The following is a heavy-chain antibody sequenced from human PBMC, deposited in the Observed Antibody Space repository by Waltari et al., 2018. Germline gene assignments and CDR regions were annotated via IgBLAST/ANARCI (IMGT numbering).Heavy chain of an antibody. V-gene: IGHV4-59*01. CDR2: IYYSGST. Sequence: QVQLQESGPGLVKPSETLSLTCTVSGGSISSYYWSWIRQPPGKGLEWIGYIYYSGSTNYNPSLKSRVTISVDTSKNQFSLKLSSVTAADTAVYYCARSPRRDGYNLDLDYWGQGTLVTVSS. D-gene: IGHD5-12*01. J-gene: IGHJ4*02. CDR3: ARSPRRDGYNLDLDY. CDR1: GGSISSYY.